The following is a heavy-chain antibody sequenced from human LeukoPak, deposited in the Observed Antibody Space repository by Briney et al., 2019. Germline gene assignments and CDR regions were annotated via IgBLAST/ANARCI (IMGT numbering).Heavy chain of an antibody. CDR3: AKGAEGIAAAGIFDY. J-gene: IGHJ4*02. CDR2: ISGSGGST. CDR1: GFTFSSYG. V-gene: IGHV3-23*01. D-gene: IGHD6-13*01. Sequence: GGSLRLSCAASGFTFSSYGMHWVRQAPGKGLEWVSAISGSGGSTYYADSVKGRFTISRDNSKNTLYLQMNSLRAEDTAVYYCAKGAEGIAAAGIFDYWGQGTLVTVSS.